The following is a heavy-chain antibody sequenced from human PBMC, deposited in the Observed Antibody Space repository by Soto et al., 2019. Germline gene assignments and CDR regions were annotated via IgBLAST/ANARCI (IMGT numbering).Heavy chain of an antibody. J-gene: IGHJ3*01. CDR1: GDSVSTNSAT. Sequence: QIQLQQSGPGLVKPSQTLSLTCVISGDSVSTNSATWKWIRQSPSRGLEWLGRTYLRSKWHNEYAVSVKSRIAIRPDTSKHLFSLQLISVTPEDTAVYFCARAAVAFDAFELWGQGTVVTVSS. CDR2: TYLRSKWHN. CDR3: ARAAVAFDAFEL. V-gene: IGHV6-1*01. D-gene: IGHD2-15*01.